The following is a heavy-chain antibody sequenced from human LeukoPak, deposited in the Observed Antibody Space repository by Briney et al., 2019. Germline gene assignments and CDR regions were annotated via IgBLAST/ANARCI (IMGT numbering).Heavy chain of an antibody. Sequence: ASVKVSRKASGYTFTSYGISWVRQAPGQGLEWMGWISAYNGNTNYAQKLQGRVTMTTDTSTSTAYMELRSLRSDDTAVYYCARLLGQPIPNWFDPWGQGTLVTVSS. CDR1: GYTFTSYG. CDR3: ARLLGQPIPNWFDP. CDR2: ISAYNGNT. D-gene: IGHD2-15*01. J-gene: IGHJ5*02. V-gene: IGHV1-18*01.